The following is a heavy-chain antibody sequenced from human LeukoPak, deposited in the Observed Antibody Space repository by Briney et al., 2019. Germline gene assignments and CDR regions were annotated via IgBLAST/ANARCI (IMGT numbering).Heavy chain of an antibody. V-gene: IGHV1-18*01. CDR1: GYTFTSYG. D-gene: IGHD3-10*01. CDR3: ARRGDFYASGSYYGGWFGP. J-gene: IGHJ5*02. CDR2: ISAYNGNT. Sequence: ASVKVSCKASGYTFTSYGISWVRQAPGQGLEWMGWISAYNGNTNYAQKFQGRVTMTRNTSITTAYLELSSLTSEDTAVYYCARRGDFYASGSYYGGWFGPWGQGVLVTVSS.